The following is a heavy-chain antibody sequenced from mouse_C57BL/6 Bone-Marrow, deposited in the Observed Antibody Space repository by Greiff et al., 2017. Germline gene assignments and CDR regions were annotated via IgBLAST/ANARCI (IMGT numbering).Heavy chain of an antibody. CDR2: IYPGSGST. D-gene: IGHD2-3*01. J-gene: IGHJ3*01. CDR1: GYTFTSYW. Sequence: QVQLKESGAELVKPGASVKMSCKASGYTFTSYWITWVKQRPGQGLEWIGDIYPGSGSTNYNEKFKSKATLTVDTSSSTAYMQLSSLTSEDSAVYYCARRAGLLTWFAYWGQGTLVTVSA. V-gene: IGHV1-55*01. CDR3: ARRAGLLTWFAY.